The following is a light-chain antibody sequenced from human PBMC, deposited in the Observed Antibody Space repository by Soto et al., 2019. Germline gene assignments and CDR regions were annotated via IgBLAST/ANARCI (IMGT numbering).Light chain of an antibody. CDR1: QSLLYSSDNKNY. CDR2: WAS. CDR3: HQYYSIPFT. J-gene: IGKJ3*01. Sequence: DIVMTQSPDSLAISLGERATINCKSSQSLLYSSDNKNYLAWYQQKPGQPPKLLIYWASTRESGVPDRFSGSGSGTDFTLTISSLQAEDVAVYYCHQYYSIPFTFGPGTKVDIK. V-gene: IGKV4-1*01.